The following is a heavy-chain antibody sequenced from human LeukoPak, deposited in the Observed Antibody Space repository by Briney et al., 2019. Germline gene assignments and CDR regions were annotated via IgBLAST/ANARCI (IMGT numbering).Heavy chain of an antibody. Sequence: ASVKVSCKVSGYTLIELSMHWVRQAPGKGLAWMGGFDPEDGETIYAQKFQGRVTMTEDTSTDTAYVEVSSLRSEDTAVYYCATEGLRWLQFVYWGQGTLVTVSS. V-gene: IGHV1-24*01. CDR2: FDPEDGET. D-gene: IGHD5-24*01. CDR1: GYTLIELS. CDR3: ATEGLRWLQFVY. J-gene: IGHJ4*02.